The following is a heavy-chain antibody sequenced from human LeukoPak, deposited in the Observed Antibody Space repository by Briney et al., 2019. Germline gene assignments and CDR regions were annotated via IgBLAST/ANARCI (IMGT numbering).Heavy chain of an antibody. CDR1: GFTFSSYA. CDR3: AKDAEIPDIVVVPAAISYYYYIDV. D-gene: IGHD2-2*02. J-gene: IGHJ6*03. V-gene: IGHV3-23*01. CDR2: TRGTAVST. Sequence: GGSLRLSCAASGFTFSSYAMSWVRQSPGKGLEWVSGTRGTAVSTYYADPVKGRFTISRDNSKNTLYLQMNSLRAEDTAVYYCAKDAEIPDIVVVPAAISYYYYIDVWGTGTTVTVSS.